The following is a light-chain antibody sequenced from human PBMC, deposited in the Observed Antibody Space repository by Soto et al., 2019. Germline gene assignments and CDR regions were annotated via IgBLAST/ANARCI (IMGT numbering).Light chain of an antibody. CDR1: QSVGSN. CDR2: GAS. V-gene: IGKV3-15*01. CDR3: HQYNNWPPTYT. Sequence: EIVLTQSPAILPVSPGERVILSCRASQSVGSNFAWYQHKPGQAPRLLIHGASIRATDVPARFRGSGSGTDFSLIISSLQSDDFAVYYCHQYNNWPPTYTFGLGTRLEIK. J-gene: IGKJ2*01.